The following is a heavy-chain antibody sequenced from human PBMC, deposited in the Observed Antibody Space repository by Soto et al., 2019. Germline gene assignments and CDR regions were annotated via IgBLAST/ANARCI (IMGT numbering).Heavy chain of an antibody. CDR1: GYTFTSYG. Sequence: ASVKVSCKASGYTFTSYGISWVRQAPGQGLEWMGWVNAYNGNTNYAQKFQGRVTMTTDTSTSTAYMELSSLRSEDTAVYYCARDRMVTGPFDYWGQGTLVTLSS. J-gene: IGHJ4*02. V-gene: IGHV1-18*01. CDR2: VNAYNGNT. CDR3: ARDRMVTGPFDY. D-gene: IGHD2-21*02.